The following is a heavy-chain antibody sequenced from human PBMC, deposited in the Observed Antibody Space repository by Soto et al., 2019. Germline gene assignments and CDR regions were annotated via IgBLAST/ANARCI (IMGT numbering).Heavy chain of an antibody. CDR1: GFSLSNARMG. D-gene: IGHD6-13*01. J-gene: IGHJ5*02. Sequence: QVPLKESGPVLVKPTEPLTLTCTVSGFSLSNARMGVSWIRQPPGKALEWLAHIFSNDEKSYSTSLKSRLAISKDTSKSQVVLTMTNMDPVDTATYYCARTLLRWGSSWPNWFDPWGQGTLFTVSS. CDR3: ARTLLRWGSSWPNWFDP. V-gene: IGHV2-26*01. CDR2: IFSNDEK.